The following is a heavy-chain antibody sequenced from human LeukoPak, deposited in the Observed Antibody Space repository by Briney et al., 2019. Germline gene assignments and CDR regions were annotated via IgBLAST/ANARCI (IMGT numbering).Heavy chain of an antibody. CDR2: IYPGYSDA. Sequence: GESLKISCKISGYTLTNNWIGWVRQVPGKGLEWMGLIYPGYSDAKYSPSFQGQVTLSVDASISTAYLQLTGLRASDTAIYYCVRPGSGDWHFDYWGQGTLVTVSS. CDR1: GYTLTNNW. V-gene: IGHV5-51*01. J-gene: IGHJ4*02. CDR3: VRPGSGDWHFDY. D-gene: IGHD2-21*02.